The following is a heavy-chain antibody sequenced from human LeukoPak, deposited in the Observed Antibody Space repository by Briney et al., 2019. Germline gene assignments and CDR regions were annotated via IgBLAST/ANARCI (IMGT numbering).Heavy chain of an antibody. J-gene: IGHJ5*01. CDR2: IYYSGST. CDR1: GGSISSGGYY. Sequence: NSSETLSLTCTVSGGSISSGGYYWTRIRQHPGKGLEWIGHIYYSGSTYYNPSLKSRVSISVDTSKNQFSLKLNSVTAADTAVYYCARDRDGYNLDSWGQGTLVTVSS. CDR3: ARDRDGYNLDS. V-gene: IGHV4-31*03. D-gene: IGHD5-24*01.